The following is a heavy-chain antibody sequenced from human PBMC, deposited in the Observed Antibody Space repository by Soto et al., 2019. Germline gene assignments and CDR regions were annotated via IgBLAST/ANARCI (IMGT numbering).Heavy chain of an antibody. CDR3: ARHSLALRKNNWFDP. V-gene: IGHV4-39*01. CDR2: IFYLGSS. D-gene: IGHD3-3*02. J-gene: IGHJ5*02. CDR1: GDSIISSDFY. Sequence: SETLSLTCTVSGDSIISSDFYWGWFRQPPGKGLEWIGSIFYLGSSYYNPSLKSRVTMSVDTSKNQFSLRLRSVTAADTALYFCARHSLALRKNNWFDPWGPGILVTVST.